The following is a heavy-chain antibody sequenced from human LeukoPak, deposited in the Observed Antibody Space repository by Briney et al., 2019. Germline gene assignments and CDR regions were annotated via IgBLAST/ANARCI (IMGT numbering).Heavy chain of an antibody. CDR1: GFTFSSYS. CDR2: IYYSGST. Sequence: KPGGSLRLSCAASGFTFSSYSMNWVRQAPGKGLEWIGYIYYSGSTNYNPSLKSRVTISVDTSKNQFSLKLSSVTAADTAVYYCARDGHWGQGTLVTVSS. J-gene: IGHJ1*01. V-gene: IGHV4-59*01. CDR3: ARDGH.